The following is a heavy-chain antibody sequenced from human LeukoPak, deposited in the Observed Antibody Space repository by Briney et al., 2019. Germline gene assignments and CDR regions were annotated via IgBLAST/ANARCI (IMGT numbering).Heavy chain of an antibody. D-gene: IGHD6-13*01. CDR2: IYYSGST. Sequence: SETLPLTCTVSGASVSSGGYYWSWIRQHPGKGLEWIGYIYYSGSTYYNPSLKSRITISVDTSKNQFSLRLSSVTAADTAVYYCATWRGVFDWGQGTLVTVSS. CDR3: ATWRGVFD. J-gene: IGHJ4*02. V-gene: IGHV4-31*03. CDR1: GASVSSGGYY.